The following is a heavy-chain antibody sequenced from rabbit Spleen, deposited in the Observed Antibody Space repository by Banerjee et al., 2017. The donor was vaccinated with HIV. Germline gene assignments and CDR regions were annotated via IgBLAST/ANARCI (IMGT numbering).Heavy chain of an antibody. CDR1: GFSFSNKAV. J-gene: IGHJ4*01. D-gene: IGHD6-1*01. CDR2: INAVTGKA. CDR3: ARGPPYAGYAGYGYVYLNL. V-gene: IGHV1S45*01. Sequence: QEQLVESGGGLVKPEGSLKLPCTASGFSFSNKAVMCWVRQAPGKGLEWIACINAVTGKAVYASWVNGQFTISSHNAQNTLYLQLNSLTAADTATYFCARGPPYAGYAGYGYVYLNLWGPGTLVTVS.